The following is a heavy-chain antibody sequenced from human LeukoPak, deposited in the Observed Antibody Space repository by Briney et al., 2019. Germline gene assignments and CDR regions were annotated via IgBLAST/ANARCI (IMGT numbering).Heavy chain of an antibody. CDR1: GFTFSSYS. Sequence: GGSLRLSCAASGFTFSSYSMNWVRQAPGKGLEWVSSISSSSSYIYYADSVKGRFTISRDNAKNSLYLQMNSLRAEDTAVYYCAREDTDCSSTSCSKHFQHWGQGTLVTVSS. V-gene: IGHV3-21*01. D-gene: IGHD2-2*01. CDR3: AREDTDCSSTSCSKHFQH. CDR2: ISSSSSYI. J-gene: IGHJ1*01.